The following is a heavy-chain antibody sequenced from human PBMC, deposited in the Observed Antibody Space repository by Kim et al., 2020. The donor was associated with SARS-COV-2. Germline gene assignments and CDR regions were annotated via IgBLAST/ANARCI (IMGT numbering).Heavy chain of an antibody. D-gene: IGHD6-6*01. Sequence: GGSLRLSCAASGFTFSSYWMSWVRQAPGKGLEWVANIKQDGSEKYYVDSVKGRFTISRDNAKNSLYLQMNSLRAEDTAVYYCARVEAARRAKPYDAFDIWGQGTMVTVSS. J-gene: IGHJ3*02. V-gene: IGHV3-7*01. CDR1: GFTFSSYW. CDR3: ARVEAARRAKPYDAFDI. CDR2: IKQDGSEK.